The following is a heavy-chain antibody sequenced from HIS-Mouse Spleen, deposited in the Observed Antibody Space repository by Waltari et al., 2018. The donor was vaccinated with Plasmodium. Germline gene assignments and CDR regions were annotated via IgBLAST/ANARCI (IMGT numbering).Heavy chain of an antibody. CDR1: GLSLRPSGLG. CDR3: AHSNIAARRAFEI. D-gene: IGHD6-6*01. V-gene: IGHV2-5*02. CDR2: IYWDDDK. J-gene: IGHJ3*02. Sequence: QIPLKESGPTLVKPPHTLPLTCTSPGLSLRPSGLGVGWIRPPPGQALEWLAPIYWDDDKRYSPSLKSRLTITKDTSKNQVVLTMTNMDPVDTATYYCAHSNIAARRAFEIWGQGTMVTVSS.